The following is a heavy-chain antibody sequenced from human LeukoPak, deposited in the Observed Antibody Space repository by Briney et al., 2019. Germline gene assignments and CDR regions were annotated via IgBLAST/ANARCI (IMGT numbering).Heavy chain of an antibody. Sequence: SVKVSCKASGGTFSSYAISWVRQAPGQGVEWTGRIIPIFGTANYAQKFQGRVTITTDESTSTAYMELSSLRSEDTAVYYCARGRGLGITMPVDAFDIWGQGTMVTVSS. V-gene: IGHV1-69*05. CDR1: GGTFSSYA. CDR3: ARGRGLGITMPVDAFDI. J-gene: IGHJ3*02. CDR2: IIPIFGTA. D-gene: IGHD3-10*01.